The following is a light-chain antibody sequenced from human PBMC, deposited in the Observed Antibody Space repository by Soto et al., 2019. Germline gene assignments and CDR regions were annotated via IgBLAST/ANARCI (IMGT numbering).Light chain of an antibody. CDR3: QQYDTILIT. CDR1: RDISNN. Sequence: DIQLTQSPSSLSAYVGDRVTITCQASRDISNNLNWYQQKPGKAPSLLIYDVFNLETGVPSRLSGSGSVTDFTLTISSLQPEDAATYYCQQYDTILITFGGGTKVEI. J-gene: IGKJ4*01. CDR2: DVF. V-gene: IGKV1-33*01.